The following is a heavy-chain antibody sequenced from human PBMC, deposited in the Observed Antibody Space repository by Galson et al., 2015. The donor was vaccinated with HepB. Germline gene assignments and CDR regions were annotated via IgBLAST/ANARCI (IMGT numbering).Heavy chain of an antibody. CDR1: GLSLTTSGVT. J-gene: IGHJ2*01. CDR3: AHRRDPYCAATGCWGGDWNFDL. V-gene: IGHV2-5*02. Sequence: PALVKLTQTLTLTCSFSGLSLTTSGVTVAWIRQPPGKALEWLAHIYWADSKRYSPPLENRLTITKDTSKNQVVFTMTNMAPVDTATYYCAHRRDPYCAATGCWGGDWNFDLWGRGTLVTVSS. CDR2: IYWADSK. D-gene: IGHD2-2*01.